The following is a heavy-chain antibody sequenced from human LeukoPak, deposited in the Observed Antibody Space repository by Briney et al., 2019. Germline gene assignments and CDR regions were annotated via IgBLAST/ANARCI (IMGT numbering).Heavy chain of an antibody. J-gene: IGHJ6*03. Sequence: GGSLRLSCAASGFTFSSYSINWVRQAPGKGLEWLSYITSSSSTIYYADSVKGRFTISRDNAKNSLSLQMNSLRAEDTAVYYCARSPSYDYYYYYYMDVWDKGTTVTVSS. CDR1: GFTFSSYS. D-gene: IGHD3-10*01. CDR3: ARSPSYDYYYYYYMDV. V-gene: IGHV3-48*04. CDR2: ITSSSSTI.